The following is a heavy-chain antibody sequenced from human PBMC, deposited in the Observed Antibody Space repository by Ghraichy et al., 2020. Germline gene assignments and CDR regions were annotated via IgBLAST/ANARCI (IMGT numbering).Heavy chain of an antibody. CDR2: IIPIFGTA. Sequence: SVKVSCKASGGTFSSYAISWVRQAPGQGLEWMGGIIPIFGTANYAQKFQGRVTITADESTSTAYMELSSLRSEDTAVYYCARDLGRGYSYGRTAWFDPWGQGTLVTVSS. V-gene: IGHV1-69*13. CDR1: GGTFSSYA. J-gene: IGHJ5*02. CDR3: ARDLGRGYSYGRTAWFDP. D-gene: IGHD5-18*01.